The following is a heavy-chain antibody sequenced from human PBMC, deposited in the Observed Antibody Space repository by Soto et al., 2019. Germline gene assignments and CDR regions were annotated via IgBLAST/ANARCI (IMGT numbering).Heavy chain of an antibody. V-gene: IGHV3-7*05. CDR3: ARVGYNDYENDY. CDR2: INQDASNK. D-gene: IGHD5-12*01. J-gene: IGHJ4*02. Sequence: EVQLVESGGGLVQPGGSLRLSCAASGFSFSSYWMTWVRQAPGKGLEWVANINQDASNKNYMDSVKGRLTISRDNAKNSVYLQMNSLRVEDTAVYYCARVGYNDYENDYWGQVTLVTVSS. CDR1: GFSFSSYW.